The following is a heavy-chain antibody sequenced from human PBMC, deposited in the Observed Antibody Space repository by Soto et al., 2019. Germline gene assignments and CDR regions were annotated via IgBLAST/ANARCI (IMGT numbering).Heavy chain of an antibody. D-gene: IGHD1-26*01. Sequence: QVQLVQSGAEVKKPGASVKVSCKASGYTFTNYGISWGRQAPGQGLEWMGCISANNGNTKYEQKRQGRVTMTTDTSTSTAYMELRSLRSDATAVYYCARDRGSYALDSWGQGTRVTVSS. CDR2: ISANNGNT. CDR1: GYTFTNYG. CDR3: ARDRGSYALDS. J-gene: IGHJ4*02. V-gene: IGHV1-18*01.